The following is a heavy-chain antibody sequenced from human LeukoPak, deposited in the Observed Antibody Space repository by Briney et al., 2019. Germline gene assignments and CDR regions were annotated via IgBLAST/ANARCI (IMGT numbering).Heavy chain of an antibody. D-gene: IGHD2-21*01. CDR2: IKQDGSEK. Sequence: GGSLRLSCAASGFILSNYWMHWVRQAPGKGLEWVANIKQDGSEKDYVDSVKGRFTISRDTAKNSLYLQMNSLRAEDTAVYYCARIKSQGVVVPLLRSTYYFDYWGQGTLVTVSS. J-gene: IGHJ4*02. CDR3: ARIKSQGVVVPLLRSTYYFDY. V-gene: IGHV3-7*01. CDR1: GFILSNYW.